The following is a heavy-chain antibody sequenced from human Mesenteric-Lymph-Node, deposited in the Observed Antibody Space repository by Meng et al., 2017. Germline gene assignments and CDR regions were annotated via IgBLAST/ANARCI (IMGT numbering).Heavy chain of an antibody. CDR3: ARDPGISVVIAFDF. CDR2: TYFRSKGNN. J-gene: IGHJ4*02. V-gene: IGHV6-1*01. CDR1: GDSVSGNSAT. Sequence: HLLQSVPRLVKPSPTLSPPRAIAGDSVSGNSATWNRIRQTPSRGLEWLGRTYFRSKGNNDYAVSVTGRITINPDTSKNQFSLHLNSMTPEDTAVYYCARDPGISVVIAFDFWGQGTLVTVSS. D-gene: IGHD3-22*01.